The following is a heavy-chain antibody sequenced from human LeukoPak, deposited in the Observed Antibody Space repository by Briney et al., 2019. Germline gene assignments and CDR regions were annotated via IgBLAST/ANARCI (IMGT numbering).Heavy chain of an antibody. J-gene: IGHJ4*02. CDR1: GFTFSSYS. D-gene: IGHD3-22*01. CDR3: ARGGGYYDSSGYLTFSIDY. Sequence: AGGSLRLSCAASGFTFSSYSMNWVRQAPGKGLEWVSSISSSSSYIYYADSVKGRFTISRDNAKNSLYLQMNSLRAEDTAVYYCARGGGYYDSSGYLTFSIDYWGQGTLVTVSS. CDR2: ISSSSSYI. V-gene: IGHV3-21*01.